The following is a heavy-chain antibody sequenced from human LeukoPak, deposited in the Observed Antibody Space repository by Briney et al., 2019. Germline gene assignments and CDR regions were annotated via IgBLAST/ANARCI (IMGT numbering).Heavy chain of an antibody. V-gene: IGHV3-23*01. CDR1: GFTFSNYA. D-gene: IGHD3-16*01. CDR3: AKGLWGAYYYGMDV. J-gene: IGHJ6*02. Sequence: PGGSLRLSCAPSGFTFSNYAMSWVRQAPGKGLEWDSVISGSGVTTDYADSVMGRSTISRDNSRNALYLQLDSLRAEDTAIYFCAKGLWGAYYYGMDVWGQGTTVTVSS. CDR2: ISGSGVTT.